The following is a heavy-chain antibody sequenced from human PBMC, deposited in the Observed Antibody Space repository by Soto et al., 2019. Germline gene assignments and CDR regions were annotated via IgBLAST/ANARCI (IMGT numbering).Heavy chain of an antibody. D-gene: IGHD4-17*01. V-gene: IGHV3-48*01. Sequence: GSLRLSCAASGFTFSSYSMNWVRQAPGKGLEWVSYISSSSSTIYYADSVKGRFTISRDNAKNSLYLQMNSLRAEDTAVYYCARDSYYGDHRNYWYFDLWGRGTLVTVSS. CDR2: ISSSSSTI. CDR1: GFTFSSYS. J-gene: IGHJ2*01. CDR3: ARDSYYGDHRNYWYFDL.